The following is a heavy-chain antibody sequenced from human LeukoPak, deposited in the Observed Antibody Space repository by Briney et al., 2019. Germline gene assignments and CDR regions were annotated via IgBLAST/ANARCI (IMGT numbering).Heavy chain of an antibody. CDR2: IRSDGNNK. CDR3: ATLWLSDDSSP. D-gene: IGHD3-22*01. V-gene: IGHV3-30*02. Sequence: GGSLRLSCAASGFTFSTYGMHWVRQAPGKGLEWVAFIRSDGNNKYYADSVKGRFTVSRDNSKNTLYLQMSSLRAEDTAVYYCATLWLSDDSSPWGQGTLVTVSS. CDR1: GFTFSTYG. J-gene: IGHJ5*02.